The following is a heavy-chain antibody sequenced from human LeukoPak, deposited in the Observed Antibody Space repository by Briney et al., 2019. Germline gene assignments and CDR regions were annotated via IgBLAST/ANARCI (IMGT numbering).Heavy chain of an antibody. D-gene: IGHD5-24*01. CDR3: ARGLANPARDGYNYYFDY. CDR1: GGSISSSSYY. J-gene: IGHJ4*02. CDR2: IYYSGST. Sequence: SETLSLTCTVSGGSISSSSYYWGWIRQPPGKGLEWIGNIYYSGSTYYSPSLKSRVTISVDTSKNQFSLKLSSVTAADTAVYYCARGLANPARDGYNYYFDYWGQGTLVTVSS. V-gene: IGHV4-39*07.